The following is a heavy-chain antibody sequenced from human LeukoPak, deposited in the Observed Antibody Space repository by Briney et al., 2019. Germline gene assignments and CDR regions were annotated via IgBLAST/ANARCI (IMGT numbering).Heavy chain of an antibody. D-gene: IGHD3-3*01. CDR3: ARRKLRFLEWLPVPFDY. J-gene: IGHJ4*02. Sequence: PSETLSLTCAVYGGSFSGYYWSWIRQPPGKGLEGIGEINHSGSTNYNPSLKSRVTISVDTSKKQFFMQLSSRTAADTAVYYCARRKLRFLEWLPVPFDYWGQGTLVTVSS. CDR1: GGSFSGYY. V-gene: IGHV4-34*01. CDR2: INHSGST.